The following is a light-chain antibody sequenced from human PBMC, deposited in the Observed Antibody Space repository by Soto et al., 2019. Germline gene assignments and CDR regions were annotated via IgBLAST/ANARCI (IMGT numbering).Light chain of an antibody. CDR2: GAS. V-gene: IGKV3-15*01. Sequence: EIVLTQSPGTLSLSPGERATLSCRTSQSVRSSHLAWYQQKPGQAPRLLIYGASTRATGIPARFSGSGSGTEFTLTISSLQSEDFAVYYCQQYNNWPPVTFGQGTKVDIK. J-gene: IGKJ1*01. CDR1: QSVRSSH. CDR3: QQYNNWPPVT.